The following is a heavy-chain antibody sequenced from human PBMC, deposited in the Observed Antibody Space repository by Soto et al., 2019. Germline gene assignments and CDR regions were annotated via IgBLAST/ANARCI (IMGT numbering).Heavy chain of an antibody. CDR3: ARRGSRLSVAVAAFDY. CDR1: SGSISTSGYY. Sequence: QLHLQESGPGLVKPSETLSLTCSVSSGSISTSGYYWGWIRQPPGTGLEWIGGISYSGSTYYNPSLKSRLTISVDTSKNHFSLTLTPVTAADTAVYFCARRGSRLSVAVAAFDYWSKGTLVTVSS. D-gene: IGHD6-19*01. V-gene: IGHV4-39*02. J-gene: IGHJ4*02. CDR2: ISYSGST.